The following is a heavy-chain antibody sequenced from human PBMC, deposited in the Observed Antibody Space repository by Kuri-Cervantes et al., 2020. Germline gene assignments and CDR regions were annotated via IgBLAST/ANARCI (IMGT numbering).Heavy chain of an antibody. Sequence: ASVKVSCKASGCTFTSYGISWVRQAPGQGLEWMGWISAYNGNTNYAQKLQGRVTMTTDTSTSTAYMELRSLRSDDTAVYYCARENPPRYCSGGSCYKPYYYGMDVWGQGTTVTVSS. CDR1: GCTFTSYG. CDR3: ARENPPRYCSGGSCYKPYYYGMDV. V-gene: IGHV1-18*01. J-gene: IGHJ6*02. CDR2: ISAYNGNT. D-gene: IGHD2-15*01.